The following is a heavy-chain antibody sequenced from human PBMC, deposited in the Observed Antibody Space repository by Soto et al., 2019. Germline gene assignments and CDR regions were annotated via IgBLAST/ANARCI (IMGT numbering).Heavy chain of an antibody. D-gene: IGHD3-16*01. Sequence: GGSLRLSCAASGFTFSSYGMHWVRQAPGKGLEWVAVIWYDGSNKYYADSVKGRFTIPRDNSKNTLYLQMNSLRAEDTAVYYCARDRYYDYPRDAFDIWGQGTMVTVSS. CDR1: GFTFSSYG. CDR2: IWYDGSNK. CDR3: ARDRYYDYPRDAFDI. V-gene: IGHV3-33*01. J-gene: IGHJ3*02.